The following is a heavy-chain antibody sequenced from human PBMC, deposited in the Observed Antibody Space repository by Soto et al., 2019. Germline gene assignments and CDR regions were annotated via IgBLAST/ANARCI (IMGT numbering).Heavy chain of an antibody. V-gene: IGHV1-18*01. CDR1: GYTFTSYG. J-gene: IGHJ5*02. Sequence: ASVKVSCKASGYTFTSYGISWVRQAPGQGLEWMGWISAYNGNTNYAQKLQGRATMTTDTSTSTAYMELRSLRSDDTAVYYCARGYCSGGRCYSSADWFDPWGQGNLVTVSS. CDR2: ISAYNGNT. CDR3: ARGYCSGGRCYSSADWFDP. D-gene: IGHD2-15*01.